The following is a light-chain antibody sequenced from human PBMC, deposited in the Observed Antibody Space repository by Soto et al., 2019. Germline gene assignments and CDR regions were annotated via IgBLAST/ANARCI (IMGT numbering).Light chain of an antibody. CDR3: QHHGSSPT. Sequence: EIVLTQSPGTLSLSPGERATLSCRASQSLSGNYVAWYQQKPGQAPRLLIYGASIRATGIPDRFAGSGSGPDLSLTVSRLEPEDFGMYSCQHHGSSPTFGPGTKVEIK. V-gene: IGKV3-20*01. CDR1: QSLSGNY. CDR2: GAS. J-gene: IGKJ1*01.